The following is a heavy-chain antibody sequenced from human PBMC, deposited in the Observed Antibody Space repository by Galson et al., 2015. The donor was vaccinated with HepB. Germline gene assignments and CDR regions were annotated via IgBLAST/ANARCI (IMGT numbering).Heavy chain of an antibody. V-gene: IGHV7-4-1*02. CDR3: ARDPVPLTVVTFIGAFDI. D-gene: IGHD4-23*01. Sequence: SVKVSCKASGYTFTSYAMNWVRQAPGQGLEWMGWINTNTGNPTYAQGFTGRFVFSLDTSVSTAYLQISSLKAEDTAVYYCARDPVPLTVVTFIGAFDIWGQRTMVTVSS. J-gene: IGHJ3*02. CDR1: GYTFTSYA. CDR2: INTNTGNP.